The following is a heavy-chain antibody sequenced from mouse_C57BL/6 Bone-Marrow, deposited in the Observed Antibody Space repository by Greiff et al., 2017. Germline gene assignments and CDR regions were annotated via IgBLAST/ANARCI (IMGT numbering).Heavy chain of an antibody. J-gene: IGHJ3*01. Sequence: QVQLKQPGAELVRPGTSVKLSCKASGYTFTSYWMHWVKQRPGQGLEWIGVIDPSDSYTNYNQKFKGKATLTVDTSSSTAYMQLSSLTSEDSAVYYCAEEFDYWGQGTLVTVSA. CDR2: IDPSDSYT. CDR1: GYTFTSYW. V-gene: IGHV1-59*01. CDR3: AEEFDY.